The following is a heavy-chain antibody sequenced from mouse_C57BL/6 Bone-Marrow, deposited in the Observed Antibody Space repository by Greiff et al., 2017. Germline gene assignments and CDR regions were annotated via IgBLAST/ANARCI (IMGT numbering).Heavy chain of an antibody. D-gene: IGHD1-1*01. J-gene: IGHJ3*01. V-gene: IGHV14-4*01. CDR3: TIYYYGSNAWFAY. Sequence: VQLQQSGAELVRPGASVKLSCTASGFNIKDDYMNWVKQRPEQGLEWIGWIDPENGDTEYASKFQGKATITADTSSNTSYLQLSSLTSEDTAVYYCTIYYYGSNAWFAYWGQGTLVSVSA. CDR2: IDPENGDT. CDR1: GFNIKDDY.